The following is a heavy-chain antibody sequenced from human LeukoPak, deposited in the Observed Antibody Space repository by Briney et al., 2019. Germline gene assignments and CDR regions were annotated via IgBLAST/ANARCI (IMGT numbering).Heavy chain of an antibody. Sequence: GGSLRLSCAASGFTFSDYYMSWIRQAPGKGLEWVSYISSSGSTIYYADSVKGRFTISRDNAKNSLYLQMNSLRAEDTAVYYCARNPPLGCSSTSCYAYYYYYMDVWGKGTTVTVSS. V-gene: IGHV3-11*04. CDR2: ISSSGSTI. CDR3: ARNPPLGCSSTSCYAYYYYYMDV. J-gene: IGHJ6*03. CDR1: GFTFSDYY. D-gene: IGHD2-2*01.